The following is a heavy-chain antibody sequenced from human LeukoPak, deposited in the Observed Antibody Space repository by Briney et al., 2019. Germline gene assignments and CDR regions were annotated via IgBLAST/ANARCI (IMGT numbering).Heavy chain of an antibody. CDR3: VKDAPGAYYEY. CDR1: GFIFKNSW. Sequence: PGGSLRLSCAASGFIFKNSWMTWVRQAPGKGPEWVANIKEDGNEEYYLGSVKGRFTISRDNAKNSLYLQMNSLRVEDTAMYYCVKDAPGAYYEYWGQGILVTVSS. CDR2: IKEDGNEE. V-gene: IGHV3-7*01. D-gene: IGHD2-21*01. J-gene: IGHJ4*02.